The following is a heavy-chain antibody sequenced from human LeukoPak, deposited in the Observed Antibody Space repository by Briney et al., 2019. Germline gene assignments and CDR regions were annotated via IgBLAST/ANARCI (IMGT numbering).Heavy chain of an antibody. J-gene: IGHJ5*02. D-gene: IGHD6-6*01. CDR2: IDPSGGST. Sequence: ASVKVSCKASGYTFTTYYMHWVRQAPGQGLEWMGIIDPSGGSTSYAQKFQGRVTMTRDTSISTAYMELSRLRSDDTAVYYCARAELDSSSSPTASWGQGTLVTVSS. V-gene: IGHV1-46*01. CDR1: GYTFTTYY. CDR3: ARAELDSSSSPTAS.